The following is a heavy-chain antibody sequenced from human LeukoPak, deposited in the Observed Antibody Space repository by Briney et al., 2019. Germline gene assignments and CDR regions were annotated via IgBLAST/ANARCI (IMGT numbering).Heavy chain of an antibody. D-gene: IGHD6-13*01. J-gene: IGHJ4*02. CDR3: ANRADSSSWYADY. V-gene: IGHV3-23*01. Sequence: GGSLRLSCAASGFMFNRYAMNWVRQAPGKGLEWVSGISSSGGDTYYADSVKGRFTISRDNSKNTLYLQMNSLRAEDTAVYYCANRADSSSWYADYWGQGTLVTVSS. CDR1: GFMFNRYA. CDR2: ISSSGGDT.